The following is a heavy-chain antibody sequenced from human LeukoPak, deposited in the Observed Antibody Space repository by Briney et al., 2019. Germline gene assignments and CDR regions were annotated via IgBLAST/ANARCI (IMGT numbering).Heavy chain of an antibody. CDR3: ARRKYSGSYYFRSSAFDI. V-gene: IGHV4-34*01. CDR1: GDSISGSSYY. J-gene: IGHJ3*02. D-gene: IGHD1-26*01. Sequence: SETLSLTCTVSGDSISGSSYYWTWVRQPPGKGLEWIGEINHSGSTNYNPSLKSRVTISVDTSKNQFSLKLSSVTAADTAVYYCARRKYSGSYYFRSSAFDIWGQGTMVTVSS. CDR2: INHSGST.